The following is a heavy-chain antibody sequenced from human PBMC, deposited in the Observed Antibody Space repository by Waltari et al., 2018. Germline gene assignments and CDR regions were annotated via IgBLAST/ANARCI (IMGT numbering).Heavy chain of an antibody. CDR2: ISGSGGST. CDR3: AKSNGVITTPLFDY. J-gene: IGHJ4*02. D-gene: IGHD3-22*01. V-gene: IGHV3-23*01. CDR1: GSTFSSYA. Sequence: EVQLLESGGGWVQPGGSLRLSCAASGSTFSSYAMSWVRKAPGKGLEWVSAISGSGGSTYYADSVKGRFTISRDNSKNTLYLQMNSLRAEDTAVYYCAKSNGVITTPLFDYWGQGTLVTVSS.